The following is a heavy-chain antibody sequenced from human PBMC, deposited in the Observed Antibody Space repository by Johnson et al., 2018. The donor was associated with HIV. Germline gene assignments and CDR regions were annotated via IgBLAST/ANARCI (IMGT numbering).Heavy chain of an antibody. CDR2: IYSGGST. Sequence: VESGGGLVQPGGSLRLSCAASGFTVSSNYMSWVRQAPGKGLEWVSVIYSGGSTYYADSVKGRFTISRDNSKNTLYLQMNSLRAEDTAVYYCARGYSSSWRNAFDIWGQGTMVTVSS. CDR1: GFTVSSNY. D-gene: IGHD6-13*01. V-gene: IGHV3-66*01. J-gene: IGHJ3*02. CDR3: ARGYSSSWRNAFDI.